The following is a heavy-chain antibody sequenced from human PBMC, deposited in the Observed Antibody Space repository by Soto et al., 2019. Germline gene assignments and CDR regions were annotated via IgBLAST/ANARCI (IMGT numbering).Heavy chain of an antibody. CDR1: GYTFTSYY. J-gene: IGHJ4*02. D-gene: IGHD3-9*01. Sequence: QVQLVQSGAEVKKPGASVKVSCKASGYTFTSYYMHWVRQAPGQGLEWMGIINPSGGSTSYAQKFQGIGTMTRDTSTSTGYMELSSLRSEDTGVYYCARAALAHPLLYFDQYYFDYWGQGTLVTFSS. CDR2: INPSGGST. CDR3: ARAALAHPLLYFDQYYFDY. V-gene: IGHV1-46*01.